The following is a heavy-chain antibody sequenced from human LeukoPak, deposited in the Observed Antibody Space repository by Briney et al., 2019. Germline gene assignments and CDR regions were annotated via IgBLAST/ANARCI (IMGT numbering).Heavy chain of an antibody. CDR2: LNPNSGGT. Sequence: ASVKVSCKTSGYTFANYYIHWVRQAPGQGLEWMGRLNPNSGGTNYAQKFQGRVTITRDTSISTAYMELSRLTSDDTAVYYCARVPDIYCPSSSCVDYWGQGTLVTVSS. J-gene: IGHJ4*02. CDR3: ARVPDIYCPSSSCVDY. V-gene: IGHV1-2*06. D-gene: IGHD2-2*01. CDR1: GYTFANYY.